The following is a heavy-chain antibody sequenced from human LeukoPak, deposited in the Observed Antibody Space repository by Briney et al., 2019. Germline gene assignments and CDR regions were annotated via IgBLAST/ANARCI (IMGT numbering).Heavy chain of an antibody. CDR3: AKEIYYGDASWFDP. Sequence: GGSLRLSCAASGFTFSSYAMSWVRQAPGKGLEWVSAISGSGGSTYYADSVEGGFTISRDNSKNTLYLQMNSLRAEDTAVYYCAKEIYYGDASWFDPWGQGTLVTVSS. V-gene: IGHV3-23*01. CDR1: GFTFSSYA. J-gene: IGHJ5*02. D-gene: IGHD4-17*01. CDR2: ISGSGGST.